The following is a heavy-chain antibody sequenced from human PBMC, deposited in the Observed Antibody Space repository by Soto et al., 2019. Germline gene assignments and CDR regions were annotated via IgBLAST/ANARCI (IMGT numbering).Heavy chain of an antibody. CDR3: AITKEDYYGSGGFDY. V-gene: IGHV1-69*02. J-gene: IGHJ4*02. CDR1: GGTFSSYT. CDR2: IIPILGIA. Sequence: QVQLVQSGAEVKKPGSSVKVSCKASGGTFSSYTISWVRQAPGQGLEWMGRIIPILGIANYAQKFQGRVTITADKSTSTAYMELSSLRSEDTAVYYCAITKEDYYGSGGFDYWGQGTLVTVSS. D-gene: IGHD3-22*01.